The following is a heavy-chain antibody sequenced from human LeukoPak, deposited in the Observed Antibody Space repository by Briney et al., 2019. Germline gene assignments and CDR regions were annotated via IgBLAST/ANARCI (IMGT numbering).Heavy chain of an antibody. Sequence: ASETLSLTCAVYGGSFSGYYWSWIRQPPGKGLEWIGEINHSGSTNYNPSLKSRVTISVDTSKNQFSLKLSSVTAADTAVYYCARGSNPDYWGQGTLVTVSS. CDR3: ARGSNPDY. J-gene: IGHJ4*02. CDR1: GGSFSGYY. V-gene: IGHV4-34*01. CDR2: INHSGST.